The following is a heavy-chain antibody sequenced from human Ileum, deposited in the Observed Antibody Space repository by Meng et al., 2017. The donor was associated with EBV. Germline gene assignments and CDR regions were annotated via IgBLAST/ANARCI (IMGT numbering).Heavy chain of an antibody. D-gene: IGHD1-26*01. Sequence: QVSLHPGGAGLLKPSETLSLTCAVYGGSFTDYYWTWIRQPPGKGLEWIGEINPSEGTNYNPSLKSRVTISVDTSKNQFSLKMNSLTAADTAIYYCARRGSYGGGCDYWGQGTLVTVSS. CDR1: GGSFTDYY. CDR3: ARRGSYGGGCDY. CDR2: INPSEGT. V-gene: IGHV4-34*01. J-gene: IGHJ4*02.